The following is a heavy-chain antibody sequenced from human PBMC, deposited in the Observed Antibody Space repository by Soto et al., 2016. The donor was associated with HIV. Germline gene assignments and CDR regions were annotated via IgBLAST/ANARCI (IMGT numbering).Heavy chain of an antibody. Sequence: EVQLVESGGGLVQPGGSLKLSCAASGFIFSDSAIHWVRQAPGKGLEWVGHIRTKGNNYATAFSASVKGRFTISRDDPKNTAYLQMNSLKTEDTAVYYCARDPYYHYMDVWGKGTTVTVSS. CDR1: GFIFSDSA. CDR2: IRTKGNNYAT. V-gene: IGHV3-73*01. CDR3: ARDPYYHYMDV. J-gene: IGHJ6*03.